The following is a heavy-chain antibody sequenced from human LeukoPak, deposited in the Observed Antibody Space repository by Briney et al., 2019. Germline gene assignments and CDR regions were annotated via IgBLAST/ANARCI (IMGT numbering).Heavy chain of an antibody. D-gene: IGHD7-27*01. CDR3: ARAPSKLTGGGRYFDY. V-gene: IGHV5-51*01. J-gene: IGHJ4*02. Sequence: GESLKIPCKGSGYSFTSYWIGWVRQMPWKGLEWMGIIYPGDSDTRYSPSFQGQVTISADKSISTAYLQWSSPKASDTAMYYCARAPSKLTGGGRYFDYWGQGTLVTVSS. CDR2: IYPGDSDT. CDR1: GYSFTSYW.